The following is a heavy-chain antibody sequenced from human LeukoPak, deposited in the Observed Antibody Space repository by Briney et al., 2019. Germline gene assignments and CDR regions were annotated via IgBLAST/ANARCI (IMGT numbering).Heavy chain of an antibody. V-gene: IGHV4-4*02. CDR2: IYHSGST. J-gene: IGHJ5*02. Sequence: PSETLSLTCAVSGGSISSSNWWSWVRQPPGKGLEWIGEIYHSGSTNYNPSLKSRVTISVDKSKNQFSLKLSSVTAADTAVYYCAGAYCGGDCPSDWFDPWGQGTLVTVSS. CDR1: GGSISSSNW. CDR3: AGAYCGGDCPSDWFDP. D-gene: IGHD2-21*02.